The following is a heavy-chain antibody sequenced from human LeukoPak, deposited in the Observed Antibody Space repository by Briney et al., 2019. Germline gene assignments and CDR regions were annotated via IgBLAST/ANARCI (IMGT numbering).Heavy chain of an antibody. CDR3: ARGGDGGHDP. Sequence: GASVKVSCKASGYTFTSYYMHWVRQAPGQGLEWMGWMNPNSGNTGYAQKFQGRVTITRNTSISTAYMELSSLRSEDTAVYYCARGGDGGHDPWGQGTLVTVSS. CDR1: GYTFTSYY. CDR2: MNPNSGNT. J-gene: IGHJ5*02. D-gene: IGHD4-23*01. V-gene: IGHV1-8*03.